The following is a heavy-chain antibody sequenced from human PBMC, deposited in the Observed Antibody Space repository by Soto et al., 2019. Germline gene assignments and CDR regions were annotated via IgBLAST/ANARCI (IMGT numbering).Heavy chain of an antibody. CDR3: ARDLGGSGSYYNGYGMDV. D-gene: IGHD3-10*01. Sequence: QVPLVQSGAEVKKPGSSVKVSCKASGGTFSSYAISWVRQAPGQGLEWMGGIIPIFGTANYAQKFQGRVTITADKSTSTAYMELSSLRSEDTAVYYCARDLGGSGSYYNGYGMDVWGQGTTVTVSS. CDR1: GGTFSSYA. J-gene: IGHJ6*02. V-gene: IGHV1-69*06. CDR2: IIPIFGTA.